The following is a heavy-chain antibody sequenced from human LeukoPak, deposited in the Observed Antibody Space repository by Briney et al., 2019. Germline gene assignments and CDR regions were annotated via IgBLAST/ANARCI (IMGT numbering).Heavy chain of an antibody. CDR1: GGSISTYY. CDR2: IYYTGIT. D-gene: IGHD1-1*01. V-gene: IGHV4-59*01. J-gene: IGHJ4*02. CDR3: ARGGAYSWNWWYFEY. Sequence: PSETLSLTCTVSGGSISTYYWSWIRQPPGKGLEWIGYIYYTGITNYNPSLKSRVTISVDTSKNQFSLKLSSVTAADTAVYYCARGGAYSWNWWYFEYWGQGTPVTVSS.